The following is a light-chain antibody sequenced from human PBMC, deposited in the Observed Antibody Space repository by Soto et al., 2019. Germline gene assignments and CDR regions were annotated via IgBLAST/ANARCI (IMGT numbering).Light chain of an antibody. CDR1: QSVSSSY. V-gene: IGKV3D-20*02. Sequence: EIVLTQSPGTLSLSPGERATLSCRASQSVSSSYLAWYQQKPGQAPRLLIYAASSRATGIPDRFSGSGSGTDFTLTINSLEPEDFAVYFCHQRAGWPPTFGGGTKVDI. CDR2: AAS. J-gene: IGKJ4*01. CDR3: HQRAGWPPT.